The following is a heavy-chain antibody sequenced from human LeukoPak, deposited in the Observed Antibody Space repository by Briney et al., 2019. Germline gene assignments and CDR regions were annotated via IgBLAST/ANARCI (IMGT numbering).Heavy chain of an antibody. CDR1: GFTVSSNY. CDR3: ATRGGNYGDYAY. Sequence: GGSLRLSCAASGFTVSSNYMSWVRQAPGKGLEWVSAIYSGGSTYYADSVKGRFTISRDNSKSTLYLQMNSLRAEDTAVYYCATRGGNYGDYAYWGQGTLVTVSS. V-gene: IGHV3-53*01. CDR2: IYSGGST. D-gene: IGHD4-17*01. J-gene: IGHJ4*02.